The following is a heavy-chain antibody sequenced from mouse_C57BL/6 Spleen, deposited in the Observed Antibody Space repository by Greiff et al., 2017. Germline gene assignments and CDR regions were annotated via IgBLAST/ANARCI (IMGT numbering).Heavy chain of an antibody. D-gene: IGHD1-1*01. Sequence: QVQLQQSDAELVKPGASVKLSCKASGYTFTDYTIHWMKQRPEQGLEWIGYIYPRDGSTKYNEKFKGKATLTADKSSSTAYMQLNSLTSEDSAVYFCANYGSSFGWDFDVWGTGTTVTVSS. J-gene: IGHJ1*03. CDR3: ANYGSSFGWDFDV. CDR1: GYTFTDYT. CDR2: IYPRDGST. V-gene: IGHV1-78*01.